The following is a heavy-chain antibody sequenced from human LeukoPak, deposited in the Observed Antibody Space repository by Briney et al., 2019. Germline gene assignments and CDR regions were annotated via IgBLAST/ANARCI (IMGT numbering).Heavy chain of an antibody. V-gene: IGHV3-7*01. CDR3: GTSRGGS. D-gene: IGHD3-16*01. CDR2: VKLDASGI. J-gene: IGHJ5*02. CDR1: GFSSSDSW. Sequence: GGSLRLSCAASGFSSSDSWMNWVRQAPGRGLKWVANVKLDASGIYYVGSVKGRFAISRDNAENTLYLQMNSLRAEDTAVYFCGTSRGGSWGQGIPVTVSS.